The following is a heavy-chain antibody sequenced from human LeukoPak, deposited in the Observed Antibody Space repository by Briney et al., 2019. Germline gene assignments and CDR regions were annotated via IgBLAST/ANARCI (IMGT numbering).Heavy chain of an antibody. CDR1: GYTFTGYY. CDR3: ARANALYCSSTSCLFDY. D-gene: IGHD2-2*01. J-gene: IGHJ4*02. V-gene: IGHV1-2*02. CDR2: INPNSGGT. Sequence: ASVKVSCKASGYTFTGYYMHWVRQAPGQGLEWMAWINPNSGGTYYAQNFHDRITMTRDTSISTACMELSRLRSDDTAIHYCARANALYCSSTSCLFDYWGQGPLVPVSS.